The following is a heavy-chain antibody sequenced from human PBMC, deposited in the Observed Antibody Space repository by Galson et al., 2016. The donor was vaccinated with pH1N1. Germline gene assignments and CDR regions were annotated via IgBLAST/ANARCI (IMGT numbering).Heavy chain of an antibody. Sequence: SLRLSCATSGFTFGDYAIIWFRQAPGKELEWVSFIRGRDYGGTTEYAASVKGRFSISRDESKSTAYLQMNSLKTEDTAVYYCTREGTSGWPTTYMDVWGKGTTVTVSS. CDR3: TREGTSGWPTTYMDV. J-gene: IGHJ6*03. D-gene: IGHD6-19*01. CDR2: IRGRDYGGTT. V-gene: IGHV3-49*03. CDR1: GFTFGDYA.